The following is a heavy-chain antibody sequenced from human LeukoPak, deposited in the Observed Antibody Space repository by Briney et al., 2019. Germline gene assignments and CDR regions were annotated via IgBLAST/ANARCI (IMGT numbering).Heavy chain of an antibody. J-gene: IGHJ6*02. V-gene: IGHV3-7*01. Sequence: GGSLRLSCAASGFTFSTYRMSWVRQAPGKGLEWVANIKPDGNEKYYVHSVDGRFTISRDNAKTSLFLQMNSLRAEDTAVYYCVRAGTSGWDYYNYAMDVWGQGTTVTVSS. D-gene: IGHD6-19*01. CDR3: VRAGTSGWDYYNYAMDV. CDR2: IKPDGNEK. CDR1: GFTFSTYR.